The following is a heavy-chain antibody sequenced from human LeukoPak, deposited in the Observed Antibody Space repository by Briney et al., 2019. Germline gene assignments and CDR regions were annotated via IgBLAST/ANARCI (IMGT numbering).Heavy chain of an antibody. D-gene: IGHD4-17*01. CDR1: GFTFSSYW. J-gene: IGHJ6*03. V-gene: IGHV3-7*01. Sequence: PGGSLRLSCAASGFTFSSYWMSWVRQAPGKGLEWVANIKQDGSEKYYVDSVKGRFTISRDNAKNSLYLQMNSLRAEDTAVYYCARDKFGEVDDYGDYDYYYYYMDVWGKGTTVTVSS. CDR2: IKQDGSEK. CDR3: ARDKFGEVDDYGDYDYYYYYMDV.